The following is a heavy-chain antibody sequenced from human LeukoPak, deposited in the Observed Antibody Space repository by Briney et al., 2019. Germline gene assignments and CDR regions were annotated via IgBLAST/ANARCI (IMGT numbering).Heavy chain of an antibody. CDR1: GFTFGSYG. J-gene: IGHJ4*02. V-gene: IGHV3-30*18. D-gene: IGHD3-9*01. Sequence: GGSLRLSCAASGFTFGSYGMHWVRQAPGKGLEWVAVISYDGSSKYYADSVKGRFTISRDNSKNTLYLQMNSLRAEDTAVYYCAKGVLRYFDWSPSVDYWGQGTLVTVSS. CDR3: AKGVLRYFDWSPSVDY. CDR2: ISYDGSSK.